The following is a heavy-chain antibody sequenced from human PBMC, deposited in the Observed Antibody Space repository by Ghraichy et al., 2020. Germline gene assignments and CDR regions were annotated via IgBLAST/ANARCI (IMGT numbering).Heavy chain of an antibody. J-gene: IGHJ4*02. Sequence: GGSLRLSCAASGFTFSSYSMNWVRQAPGKGLEWVSSISSSSSYIYYADSVKGRFTISRDNAKNSLYLQMNSLRAEDTAVYYCARGFGGDYTPFDYWGQGTLVTVSS. D-gene: IGHD4-17*01. V-gene: IGHV3-21*01. CDR3: ARGFGGDYTPFDY. CDR2: ISSSSSYI. CDR1: GFTFSSYS.